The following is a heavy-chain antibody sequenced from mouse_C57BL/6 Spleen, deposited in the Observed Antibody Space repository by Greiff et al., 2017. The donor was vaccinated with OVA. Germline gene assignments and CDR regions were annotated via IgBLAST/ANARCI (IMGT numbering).Heavy chain of an antibody. J-gene: IGHJ2*01. Sequence: EVKLVESGTVLARPGASVKMSCKTSGYTFTSYWMHWVKQRPGQGLEWIGAIYPGNSDTSYNQKFKGKAKLTAVTSASTAYLELSSLTNEDSAVYYCTRRGIYYGYEFDYWGQGTTLTVSS. CDR1: GYTFTSYW. CDR3: TRRGIYYGYEFDY. D-gene: IGHD2-2*01. CDR2: IYPGNSDT. V-gene: IGHV1-5*01.